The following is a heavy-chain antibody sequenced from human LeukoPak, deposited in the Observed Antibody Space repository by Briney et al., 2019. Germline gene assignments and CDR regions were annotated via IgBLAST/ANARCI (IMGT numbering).Heavy chain of an antibody. CDR2: FDVAETDT. Sequence: EASVNVSCKVSGYTLSELSMHWVRQSPGKGLEWMGGFDVAETDTIYAQKFQGRVTMTEDTSTDTAYMELNSLSSEDTAVYYCSSSGVEEWQGLHFWGQGTLVTVSS. V-gene: IGHV1-24*01. D-gene: IGHD3-3*01. CDR1: GYTLSELS. J-gene: IGHJ4*02. CDR3: SSSGVEEWQGLHF.